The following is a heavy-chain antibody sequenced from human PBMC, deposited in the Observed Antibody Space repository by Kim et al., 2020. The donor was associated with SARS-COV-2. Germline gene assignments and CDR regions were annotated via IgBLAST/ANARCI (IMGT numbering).Heavy chain of an antibody. V-gene: IGHV3-48*03. CDR2: ISRSGSII. Sequence: GGSLRLSCAASGFTFSSYEMNWVRQAPGKGLEWVSYISRSGSIIYYADSVKGRFTISRDNAKNSLYLQMNSLRVEDTAVYYCARGTSSGGYIDYWGQGTLVTVSS. D-gene: IGHD6-19*01. CDR1: GFTFSSYE. J-gene: IGHJ4*02. CDR3: ARGTSSGGYIDY.